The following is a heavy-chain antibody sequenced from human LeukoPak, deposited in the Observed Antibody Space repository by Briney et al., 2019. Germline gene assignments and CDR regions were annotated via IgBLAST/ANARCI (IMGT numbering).Heavy chain of an antibody. V-gene: IGHV3-15*01. CDR2: IKSKNDGETT. J-gene: IGHJ4*02. CDR1: GFIFNKAW. D-gene: IGHD2-15*01. CDR3: TPVMVEDRGF. Sequence: GGSLRLSCADSGFIFNKAWMNWVRQAPGKGPEWVGRIKSKNDGETTDYGAPVKGRFTISRDDSKNTLYLQMNSLKTDDTAIYYCTPVMVEDRGFWGQGTLVTVSS.